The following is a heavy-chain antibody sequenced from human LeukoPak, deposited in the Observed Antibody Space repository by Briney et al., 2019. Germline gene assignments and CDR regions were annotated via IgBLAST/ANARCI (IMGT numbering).Heavy chain of an antibody. D-gene: IGHD2-15*01. CDR2: ISSSSSTI. J-gene: IGHJ4*02. V-gene: IGHV3-48*02. Sequence: PGGSLRLSCAASGFAFSDSSMNWVRQAPGKGLEWVSYISSSSSTIYYADSVKGRFTISRDNAKNSLSLQMNSLRDEDTAVYYCATYCCGGGCRNFDHWGQGTLVSVSS. CDR1: GFAFSDSS. CDR3: ATYCCGGGCRNFDH.